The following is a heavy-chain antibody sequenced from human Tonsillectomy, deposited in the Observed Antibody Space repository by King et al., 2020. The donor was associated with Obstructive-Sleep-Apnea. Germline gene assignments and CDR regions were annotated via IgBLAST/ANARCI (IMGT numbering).Heavy chain of an antibody. CDR2: IDPSDSYT. D-gene: IGHD2-2*01. CDR3: ARLVPADYYYYGMDV. J-gene: IGHJ6*02. Sequence: VQLVESGAEVKKPGESLRISCKGSGYSFTSYWISWVRQMPGKGLEWMGRIDPSDSYTNYSPSFQGHVTISADKSISTAYLQWSSLKASDTAMYYCARLVPADYYYYGMDVWGQGTTVTVSS. CDR1: GYSFTSYW. V-gene: IGHV5-10-1*01.